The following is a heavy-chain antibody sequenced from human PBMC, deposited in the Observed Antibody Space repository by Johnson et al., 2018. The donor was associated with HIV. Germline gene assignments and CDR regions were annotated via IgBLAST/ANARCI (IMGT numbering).Heavy chain of an antibody. CDR2: ISYDGSNK. D-gene: IGHD3-22*01. J-gene: IGHJ3*02. V-gene: IGHV3-30-3*01. CDR1: GFTFSSYA. Sequence: QEQLVESGGGVVQPGRSLRLSCAASGFTFSSYAMHWVRQAPGKGLEWVAVISYDGSNKYYADSVKGRFTISRDNSKNTLYLQMNSLRAEDTAVYYCARDGNYYDSSSYYSDSFDIWGQGTMVTVSS. CDR3: ARDGNYYDSSSYYSDSFDI.